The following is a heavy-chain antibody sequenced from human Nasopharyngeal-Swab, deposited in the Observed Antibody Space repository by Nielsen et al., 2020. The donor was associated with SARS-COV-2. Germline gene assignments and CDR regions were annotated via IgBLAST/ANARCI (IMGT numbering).Heavy chain of an antibody. CDR3: ARERGEYGDYWGEAFDI. J-gene: IGHJ3*02. CDR2: IWYDGSNK. CDR1: GFTFRNYG. V-gene: IGHV3-33*08. D-gene: IGHD4-17*01. Sequence: GESLKISCSASGFTFRNYGMHWVRQAPGKGLEWVAVIWYDGSNKYYADSVKGRFTISRDNSKNTLYLQMNNLRAEGTAVYYCARERGEYGDYWGEAFDIWGQGTMVTVSS.